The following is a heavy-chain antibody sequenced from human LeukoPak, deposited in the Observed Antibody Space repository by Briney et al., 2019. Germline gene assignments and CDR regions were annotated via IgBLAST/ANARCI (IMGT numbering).Heavy chain of an antibody. V-gene: IGHV1-46*01. D-gene: IGHD3-22*01. Sequence: ASVKVSCKASGYTFTSYYMYWVRQAPGQGLEWMGIINPSGGSTSYAQKFQGRVTMTRDTSTSTVYMELSSLRSEDTAVYYCARDYYDSSGYYSRTFDYWGQGTLVTVSS. CDR2: INPSGGST. CDR1: GYTFTSYY. J-gene: IGHJ4*02. CDR3: ARDYYDSSGYYSRTFDY.